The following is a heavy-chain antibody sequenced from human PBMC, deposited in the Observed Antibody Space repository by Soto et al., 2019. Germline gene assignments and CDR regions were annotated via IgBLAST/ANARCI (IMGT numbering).Heavy chain of an antibody. Sequence: QVQLVESGGGVVQPGGSLRLSCATFGFSLSSYAMHWVRQAPGKGLEWVALMSYDETKKYYADSVEGRFTISRDTSTNTLFSQMNNLRVEDTAVYYCAKDRRDGDFMHILVVDFWGQGALVTVSS. CDR3: AKDRRDGDFMHILVVDF. J-gene: IGHJ4*02. CDR2: MSYDETKK. V-gene: IGHV3-30*18. D-gene: IGHD2-15*01. CDR1: GFSLSSYA.